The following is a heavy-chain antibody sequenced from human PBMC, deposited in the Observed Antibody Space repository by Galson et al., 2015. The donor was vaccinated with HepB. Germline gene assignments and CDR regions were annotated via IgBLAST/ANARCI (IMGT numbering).Heavy chain of an antibody. D-gene: IGHD4-17*01. CDR3: ATHGGYGDYEST. J-gene: IGHJ4*02. CDR1: GYRFTNYW. CDR2: IDPSDSYT. V-gene: IGHV5-10-1*01. Sequence: QSGAEVKKPGESLRISCKGSGYRFTNYWINWVRQMPGKGLEWMGRIDPSDSYTNYSPSFQGHVTISADKSISTAYLQWSSLQASDTAMYYCATHGGYGDYESTWGQGTLVTVSS.